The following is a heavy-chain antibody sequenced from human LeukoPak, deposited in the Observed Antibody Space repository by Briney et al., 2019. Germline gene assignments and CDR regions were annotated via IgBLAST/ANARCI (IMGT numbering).Heavy chain of an antibody. CDR1: GDSFSSNSAA. V-gene: IGHV6-1*01. CDR2: TYYRPNLYN. D-gene: IGHD3-9*01. Sequence: SQTLSLTCALSGDSFSSNSAAWHWIRQSPSRGLEWLARTYYRPNLYNDYAVSVKIRITINPDTSKNQFSLQLTSVTPEDTAVYYCARTLFSSSPAPLYYYYYMDVWGKGTTVTVSS. CDR3: ARTLFSSSPAPLYYYYYMDV. J-gene: IGHJ6*03.